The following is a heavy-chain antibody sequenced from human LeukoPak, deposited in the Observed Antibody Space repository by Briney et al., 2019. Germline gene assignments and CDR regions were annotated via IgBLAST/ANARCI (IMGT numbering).Heavy chain of an antibody. CDR1: GFTFSSYA. Sequence: GGSLRLSCAASGFTFSSYAMHWVRQAPGKGLEWVAVISYDGSNKYYADSVKGRFTISRDNTKNTLYLQMNSLRAEDTAVYYCARDQRRIQLWFNHEDYWGQGTLVTVSS. CDR3: ARDQRRIQLWFNHEDY. D-gene: IGHD5-18*01. J-gene: IGHJ4*02. CDR2: ISYDGSNK. V-gene: IGHV3-30*04.